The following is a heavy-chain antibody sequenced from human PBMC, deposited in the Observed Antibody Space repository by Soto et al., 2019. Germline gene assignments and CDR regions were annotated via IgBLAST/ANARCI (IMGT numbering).Heavy chain of an antibody. CDR2: ISCCGGST. CDR3: AKADGEQWLIPHLDN. CDR1: GFNFKKFA. V-gene: IGHV3-23*01. Sequence: GGSLRLSCEASGFNFKKFAMGWVRQAPGEGLEWVSGISCCGGSTFYADSVKGRFSLARGYSKNTLSLQLNSLRVEDTAHYYCAKADGEQWLIPHLDNWGQGTQVTVSS. J-gene: IGHJ1*01. D-gene: IGHD6-19*01.